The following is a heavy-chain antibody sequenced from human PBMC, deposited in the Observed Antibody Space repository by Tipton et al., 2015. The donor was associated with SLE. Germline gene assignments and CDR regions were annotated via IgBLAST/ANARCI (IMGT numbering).Heavy chain of an antibody. J-gene: IGHJ4*02. CDR1: GFTFSNAW. Sequence: GSLRLSCAASGFTFSNAWMSWVRQAPGKGLEWVGRIKSKTIGGTTDYAAPVKGRFTISRDNAKNSLYLQMNSLRAEDTAVYYCARDSQGSSSWGTDYWGQGTLVTVSS. CDR3: ARDSQGSSSWGTDY. D-gene: IGHD6-13*01. V-gene: IGHV3-15*01. CDR2: IKSKTIGGTT.